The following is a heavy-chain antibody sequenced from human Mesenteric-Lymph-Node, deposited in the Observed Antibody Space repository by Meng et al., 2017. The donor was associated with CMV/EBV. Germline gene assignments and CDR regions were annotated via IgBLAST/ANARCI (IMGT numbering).Heavy chain of an antibody. CDR3: ARTPLY. J-gene: IGHJ4*02. Sequence: SETLSLTCTVSGGSISSYYWSWIRQPPGKGLEWIGYIYSSGSAYYNPSLKSRVTISVDTSKNQFSLKLSSVTAADTAFYYCARTPLYWGQGTLVTVSS. D-gene: IGHD1-14*01. CDR1: GGSISSYY. CDR2: IYSSGSA. V-gene: IGHV4-59*06.